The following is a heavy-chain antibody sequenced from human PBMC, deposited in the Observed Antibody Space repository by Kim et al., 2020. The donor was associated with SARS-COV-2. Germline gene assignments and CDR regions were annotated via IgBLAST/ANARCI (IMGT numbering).Heavy chain of an antibody. D-gene: IGHD3-10*02. J-gene: IGHJ5*02. Sequence: YNASLKGRVTISVDTSKNQFSLNLRSVTAADTAVYYCAKPGAVRYNWFDPWGQGTLVTVSS. CDR3: AKPGAVRYNWFDP. V-gene: IGHV4-34*01.